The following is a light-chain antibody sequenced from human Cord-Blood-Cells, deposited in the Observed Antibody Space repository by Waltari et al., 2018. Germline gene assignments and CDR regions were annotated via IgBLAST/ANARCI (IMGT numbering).Light chain of an antibody. CDR2: AAS. CDR3: QQLNSYPLT. Sequence: IQLTQSPSPLSASVGDRVTITCRASQGISSYLAWYQQKPGKAPKLLIYAASTLQSGVPSRFSGSESGTDFTLTISSLQPEDFATYYCQQLNSYPLTFGGGTKVEIK. CDR1: QGISSY. V-gene: IGKV1-9*01. J-gene: IGKJ4*01.